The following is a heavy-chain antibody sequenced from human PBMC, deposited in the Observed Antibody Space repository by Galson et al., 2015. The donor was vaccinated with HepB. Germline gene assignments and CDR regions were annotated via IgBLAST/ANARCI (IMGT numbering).Heavy chain of an antibody. Sequence: LRLSCAASGFTFSSYAMHWVRQAPGKGLEWVAVISYDGSNKYYADSVKGRFTISRDNSKNTLYLQMNSLRAEDTAVYYCASPGYCSSTSCYTKARVAFDIWGQGTMVTVSS. D-gene: IGHD2-2*02. J-gene: IGHJ3*02. CDR1: GFTFSSYA. CDR3: ASPGYCSSTSCYTKARVAFDI. V-gene: IGHV3-30*04. CDR2: ISYDGSNK.